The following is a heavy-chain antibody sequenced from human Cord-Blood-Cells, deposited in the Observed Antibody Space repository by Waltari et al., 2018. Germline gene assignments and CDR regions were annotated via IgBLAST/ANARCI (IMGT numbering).Heavy chain of an antibody. Sequence: EVQLVESGGGLVQPGGSLRLSCPASGFTFSSYWMSWVRQAPGKGLEWVANIKQDGSEKYYVDSVKGRFTISRDNAKNSLYLQMNSLRAEDTAVYYCARVFQLGSHFDYWGQGTLVTVSS. CDR2: IKQDGSEK. V-gene: IGHV3-7*01. D-gene: IGHD7-27*01. CDR1: GFTFSSYW. J-gene: IGHJ4*02. CDR3: ARVFQLGSHFDY.